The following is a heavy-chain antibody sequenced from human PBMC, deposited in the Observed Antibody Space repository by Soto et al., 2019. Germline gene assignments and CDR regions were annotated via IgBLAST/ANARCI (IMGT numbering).Heavy chain of an antibody. CDR3: AKSSAVAGTGAFDI. V-gene: IGHV3-30*18. Sequence: GSLRLSCAASGFTFSSYGMHWVRQAPGKGLEWVAVISYDGSNKYYADSVKGRFTISRDNSKNTLYLQMNSLRAEDTAVYYCAKSSAVAGTGAFDIWGQGTMVTVSS. CDR1: GFTFSSYG. CDR2: ISYDGSNK. D-gene: IGHD6-19*01. J-gene: IGHJ3*02.